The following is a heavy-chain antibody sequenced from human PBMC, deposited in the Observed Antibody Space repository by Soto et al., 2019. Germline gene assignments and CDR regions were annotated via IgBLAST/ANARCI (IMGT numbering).Heavy chain of an antibody. CDR3: AKSVAAVGNFGS. J-gene: IGHJ4*02. Sequence: GGSLRLSCAASGFSFTSYAMSWVRQAPGKGLEWFSTITGRGNDLYYADSVKGRFTISRDISKNTLFLQMHSLRAEDTAIYYCAKSVAAVGNFGSWGQGPLVTVCS. V-gene: IGHV3-23*01. CDR1: GFSFTSYA. D-gene: IGHD6-25*01. CDR2: ITGRGNDL.